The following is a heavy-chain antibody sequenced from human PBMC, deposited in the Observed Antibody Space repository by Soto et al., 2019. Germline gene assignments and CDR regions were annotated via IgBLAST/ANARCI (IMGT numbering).Heavy chain of an antibody. CDR3: ATPGYYDSSGYYY. V-gene: IGHV4-59*08. CDR1: GGSISSYY. J-gene: IGHJ4*02. Sequence: SETLSLTCTVSGGSISSYYWSWIRQPPGKGLEWIGYIYYSGSTNYNPSLKSRVTISVDTSKNQFSLKLSSVTAADTAVYYCATPGYYDSSGYYYWGQGTLVTVSS. CDR2: IYYSGST. D-gene: IGHD3-22*01.